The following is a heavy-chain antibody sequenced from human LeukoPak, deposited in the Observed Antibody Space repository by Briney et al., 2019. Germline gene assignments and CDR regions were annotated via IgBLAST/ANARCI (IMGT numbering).Heavy chain of an antibody. CDR1: GGSISSGGYY. Sequence: SETLSLTCTVSGGSISSGGYYWSWIRQRPGKGLERIGYIYYSGSTYYNPSLKSRVTISVDTSKNQFSLKLSSVTAADTAVYYCARGYYDSSGYSLWGYDYWGQGTLVTVSS. CDR3: ARGYYDSSGYSLWGYDY. V-gene: IGHV4-31*03. CDR2: IYYSGST. D-gene: IGHD3-22*01. J-gene: IGHJ4*02.